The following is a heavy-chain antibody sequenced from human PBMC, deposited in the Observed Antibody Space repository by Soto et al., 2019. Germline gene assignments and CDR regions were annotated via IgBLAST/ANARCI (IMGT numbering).Heavy chain of an antibody. CDR2: IFYRGRT. CDR1: GGSIDPYY. Sequence: QVQLQVSGPGLVKPSETLSLTCTVSGGSIDPYYWSWIRQPPGKGLEWIGFIFYRGRTNYNPSLKSRVTISLDTSKSQFSLRLSSVTAADTAVYFCARALDSSAAPFDYWGQGTLVAVSS. D-gene: IGHD2-2*01. V-gene: IGHV4-59*01. CDR3: ARALDSSAAPFDY. J-gene: IGHJ4*02.